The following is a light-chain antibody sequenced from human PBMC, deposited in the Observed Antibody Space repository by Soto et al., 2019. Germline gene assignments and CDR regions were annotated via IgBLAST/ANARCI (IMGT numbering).Light chain of an antibody. CDR1: SSNIGAGYD. CDR2: GNS. V-gene: IGLV1-40*01. Sequence: QSVLTQPPSVSGAPGQRVTISCTGSSSNIGAGYDVHWYQQLPGTAPKLLSYGNSNRPSGVPDRFSGSKSGTSASLAITGLQAEDDADYYCQSYDSSLSVVVFGGGTKLTVL. J-gene: IGLJ2*01. CDR3: QSYDSSLSVVV.